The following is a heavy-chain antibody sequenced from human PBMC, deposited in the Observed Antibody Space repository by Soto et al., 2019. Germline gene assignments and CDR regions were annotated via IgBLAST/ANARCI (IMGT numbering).Heavy chain of an antibody. D-gene: IGHD3-9*01. CDR2: ISDSGSST. Sequence: GGSLRLSCAASGFTFNSYAMSWVRQAPGKGLEWVSGISDSGSSTYYADSVKGRFTISRDNSKNTLYLQMTSLRAEDTAVYYCAKDAHYDILTGYYSPWFDPWGQGTLVTVS. V-gene: IGHV3-23*01. J-gene: IGHJ5*02. CDR1: GFTFNSYA. CDR3: AKDAHYDILTGYYSPWFDP.